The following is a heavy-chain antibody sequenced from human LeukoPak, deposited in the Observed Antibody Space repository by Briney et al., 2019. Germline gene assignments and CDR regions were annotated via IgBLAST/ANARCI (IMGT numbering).Heavy chain of an antibody. Sequence: ASVKVSCKASGYTFTSYYMHWVRQAPGQGLEWMGIINPSSGSTSYAQKFQGRVTMTRDTSTSTVYMELSSLRSEDTAVYYCARGFGPYYYDSTGYYNFDYWGQGTLVTVSS. J-gene: IGHJ4*02. V-gene: IGHV1-46*01. D-gene: IGHD3-22*01. CDR2: INPSSGST. CDR3: ARGFGPYYYDSTGYYNFDY. CDR1: GYTFTSYY.